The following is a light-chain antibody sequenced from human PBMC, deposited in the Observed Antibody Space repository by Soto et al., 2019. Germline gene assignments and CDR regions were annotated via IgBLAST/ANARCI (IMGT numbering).Light chain of an antibody. CDR1: QDISTW. V-gene: IGKV1-12*01. CDR2: AAS. CDR3: QQCDSFPFT. J-gene: IGKJ4*01. Sequence: DIQMTQSPSSVSASVGDRVTITCRASQDISTWVAWYQQKPGKAPKLLISAASTLQSVVPRRFSGSGSGTDFTLIITSLQPEDFATYFCQQCDSFPFTFGEATKVQIK.